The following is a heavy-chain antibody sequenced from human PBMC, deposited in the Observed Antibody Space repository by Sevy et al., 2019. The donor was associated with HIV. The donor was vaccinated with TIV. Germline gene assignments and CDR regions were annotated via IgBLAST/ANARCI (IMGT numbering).Heavy chain of an antibody. CDR3: ARDCSSTTCLWGLDV. CDR1: GFTFSNYW. CDR2: IKREGSEK. D-gene: IGHD2-2*01. V-gene: IGHV3-7*03. Sequence: GGSLRLSCAASGFTFSNYWMSWVRQAPGKGLEWVAHIKREGSEKYYVDSVKGRFSISRDNPKNSLYLQMNSLGAEDTAVYYCARDCSSTTCLWGLDVWGQGTTVTVSS. J-gene: IGHJ6*02.